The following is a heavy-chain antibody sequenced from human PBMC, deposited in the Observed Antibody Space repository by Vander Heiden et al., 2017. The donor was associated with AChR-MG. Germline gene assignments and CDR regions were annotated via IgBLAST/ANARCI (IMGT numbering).Heavy chain of an antibody. D-gene: IGHD3-16*01. V-gene: IGHV3-23*01. CDR2: ISGSGGST. CDR1: GFTFSSYA. Sequence: EVQLLESGGGLVQPGGSLRLSCAASGFTFSSYAMSWVRQAPGKGLEWVSAISGSGGSTYYADSVKGRFTISRDNSKNTLYLQMNSLRAEDTAVYYCAKDRPWGRDHPDAFDIWGQGTMVTVSS. CDR3: AKDRPWGRDHPDAFDI. J-gene: IGHJ3*02.